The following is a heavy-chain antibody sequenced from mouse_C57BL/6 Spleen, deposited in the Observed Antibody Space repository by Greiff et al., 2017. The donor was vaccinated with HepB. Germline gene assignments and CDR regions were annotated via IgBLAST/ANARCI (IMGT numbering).Heavy chain of an antibody. CDR1: GYSFTGYF. V-gene: IGHV1-20*01. J-gene: IGHJ4*01. Sequence: VQLQQSGPELVKPGDSVKISCKASGYSFTGYFMNWVMQSHGKSLEWIGRINPYNGDTFYNQKFKGKATLTVDKSSSTAHMELRSLTSEDSAVYYCARSIYYEYDVRGYYAMDYWGQGTSVTVSS. CDR3: ARSIYYEYDVRGYYAMDY. CDR2: INPYNGDT. D-gene: IGHD2-4*01.